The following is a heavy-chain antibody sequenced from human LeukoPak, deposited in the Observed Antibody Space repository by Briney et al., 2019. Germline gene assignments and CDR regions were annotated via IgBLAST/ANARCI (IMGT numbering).Heavy chain of an antibody. D-gene: IGHD3-22*01. Sequence: ASVKVSCKAAGYTFTSYYTHWVRQAPGQGLEWMGIINPSGGSTSYAQTFQGRVTMTRDTSTSTVYMELSSLRSEDTAVYYCARSSMIVGGGDWFEPWGQGTTVTVSS. V-gene: IGHV1-46*01. CDR3: ARSSMIVGGGDWFEP. CDR2: INPSGGST. J-gene: IGHJ5*02. CDR1: GYTFTSYY.